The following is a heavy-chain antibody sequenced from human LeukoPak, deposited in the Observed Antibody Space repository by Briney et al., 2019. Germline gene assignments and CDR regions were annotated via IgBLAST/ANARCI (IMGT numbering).Heavy chain of an antibody. D-gene: IGHD1-14*01. CDR2: ISYDGSNK. J-gene: IGHJ4*02. Sequence: SGGSLRLSCAASGFTFSSYGMHWVRQAPGKGLEWVAVISYDGSNKYYADSVKGRFTISRDNSKNTLYLQMNSLRAEDTAVYYCSRAGTGFNIPGAYWGQGTLVTVSS. CDR3: SRAGTGFNIPGAY. CDR1: GFTFSSYG. V-gene: IGHV3-30*03.